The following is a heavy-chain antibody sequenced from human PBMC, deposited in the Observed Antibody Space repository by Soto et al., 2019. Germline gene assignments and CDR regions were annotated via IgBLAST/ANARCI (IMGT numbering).Heavy chain of an antibody. J-gene: IGHJ6*02. Sequence: GESLKISCQGSGYSFIDYWSGWVRQVPGKGLEWMGVIYPGDSDTRYSPSFQGQVTISADKSISTAYLRWSSLKASDTAMYYCARLGFEYDTLTAYYNVHHYYGLDVWGQGTSVTVSS. CDR2: IYPGDSDT. D-gene: IGHD3-9*01. CDR1: GYSFIDYW. V-gene: IGHV5-51*01. CDR3: ARLGFEYDTLTAYYNVHHYYGLDV.